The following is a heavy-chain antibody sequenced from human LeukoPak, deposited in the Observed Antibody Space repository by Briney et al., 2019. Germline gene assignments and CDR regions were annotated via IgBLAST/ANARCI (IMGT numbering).Heavy chain of an antibody. CDR2: INPGGGTT. CDR1: GYSFTNYY. Sequence: ASVKVSCKASGYSFTNYYLHWVRQAPGQGFEWMGIINPGGGTTTYAQKFQGRVTMTRDTSTSTVYMELSSLRSEDTAVYYCAKSTPRSYSGNLPFDYWGQGTLVTVSS. D-gene: IGHD4-23*01. CDR3: AKSTPRSYSGNLPFDY. V-gene: IGHV1-46*01. J-gene: IGHJ4*02.